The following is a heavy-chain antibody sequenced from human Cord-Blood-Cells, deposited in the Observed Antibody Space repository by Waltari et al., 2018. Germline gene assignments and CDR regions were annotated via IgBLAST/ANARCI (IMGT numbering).Heavy chain of an antibody. CDR3: ARDYYGSGSYLYYYYYGMDV. D-gene: IGHD3-10*01. CDR1: GFTFSSYG. Sequence: QVQLVESGGGVVQPGRSLRLSCEASGFTFSSYGMHWVRQAPGKGLEWVAVIWYDGSNKYYADSVKGRFTISRDNSKNTLYLQMNSLRAEDTAVYYCARDYYGSGSYLYYYYYGMDVWGQGTMVTVSS. CDR2: IWYDGSNK. J-gene: IGHJ6*02. V-gene: IGHV3-33*01.